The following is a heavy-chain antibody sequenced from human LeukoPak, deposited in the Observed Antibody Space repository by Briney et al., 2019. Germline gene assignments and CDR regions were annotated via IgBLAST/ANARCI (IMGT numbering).Heavy chain of an antibody. V-gene: IGHV3-11*01. Sequence: KPGGSLRLSCAASGFIFGDYYMSWIRQAPGKGLEWVSYISSSGSTMYYADSVKGRFTISRDNAKNSLYLQMNSLRAEDTAVYYCARDQGVGIAAAGRRWFDPWGQGTLVTVSS. CDR1: GFIFGDYY. CDR2: ISSSGSTM. J-gene: IGHJ5*02. D-gene: IGHD6-13*01. CDR3: ARDQGVGIAAAGRRWFDP.